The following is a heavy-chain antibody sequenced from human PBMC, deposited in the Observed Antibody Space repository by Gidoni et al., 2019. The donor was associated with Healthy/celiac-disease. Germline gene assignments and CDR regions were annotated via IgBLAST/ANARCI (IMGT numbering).Heavy chain of an antibody. Sequence: QVQLVESGGGVVQPGRSLRLSCAASGFTFSSYAMHWVRQAPGKGLEWVAVISYDGSNKYYADSVKGRFTISRDNSKNPLYLQMNSLRAEDTAVYYCARGNYYGSGSYYGPYGMDVWGQGTTVTVSS. CDR1: GFTFSSYA. V-gene: IGHV3-30-3*01. D-gene: IGHD3-10*01. J-gene: IGHJ6*02. CDR2: ISYDGSNK. CDR3: ARGNYYGSGSYYGPYGMDV.